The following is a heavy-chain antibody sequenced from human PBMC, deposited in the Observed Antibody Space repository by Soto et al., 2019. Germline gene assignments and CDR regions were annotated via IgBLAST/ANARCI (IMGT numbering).Heavy chain of an antibody. J-gene: IGHJ5*02. CDR3: ARFGGAALSDNWFDL. CDR2: IYPGDSDT. Sequence: GESLKISCKGLGNSFNNWIGWVRQMPGKGLEWVGIIYPGDSDTRYSPSFQGQVTISADKSISTAYLQWSSLKPSDSAMYYCARFGGAALSDNWFDLWGQGTLVTVSS. V-gene: IGHV5-51*01. CDR1: GNSFNNW. D-gene: IGHD3-16*01.